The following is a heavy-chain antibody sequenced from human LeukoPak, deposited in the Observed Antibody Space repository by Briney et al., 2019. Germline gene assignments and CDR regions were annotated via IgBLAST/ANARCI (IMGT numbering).Heavy chain of an antibody. CDR2: ISYDGSNK. CDR1: GFTFSSYG. J-gene: IGHJ4*02. D-gene: IGHD1-14*01. Sequence: GGSLRLSCAASGFTFSSYGMHWVRQAPGKGLEWVAVISYDGSNKYYADSVKGRFTISRENSKNTLYLQMNSLRAEDTAVYYCAKEPDDKEYYFDYWGQGTLVTVSS. V-gene: IGHV3-30*18. CDR3: AKEPDDKEYYFDY.